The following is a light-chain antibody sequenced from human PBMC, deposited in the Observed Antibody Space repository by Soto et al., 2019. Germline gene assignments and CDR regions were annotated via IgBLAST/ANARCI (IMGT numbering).Light chain of an antibody. Sequence: EIVLTQSPGTLSLSPGERATLSCRASQRFRSSYLAWYQQKPGQAPGLLIYGASSRATGIPDRFSGSGSGTDFTLTISRLEPEDFAVYYCQHYGSSPYTFGQGTKLEVK. J-gene: IGKJ2*01. CDR1: QRFRSSY. CDR2: GAS. CDR3: QHYGSSPYT. V-gene: IGKV3-20*01.